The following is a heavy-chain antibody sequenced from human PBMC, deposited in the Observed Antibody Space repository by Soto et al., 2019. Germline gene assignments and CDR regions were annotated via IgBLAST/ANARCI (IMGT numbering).Heavy chain of an antibody. CDR2: IIPIFGTA. D-gene: IGHD3-3*01. Sequence: SVKVSCKASVYTFTSYGISWVRQAPGQGLEWMGGIIPIFGTANYAQKFQGRVTITADESTSTAYMELSSLRSEDTAVYYCASCRDYDFWSGYAPDRPYYYYGMDVWGQGTTVTVSS. J-gene: IGHJ6*02. CDR1: VYTFTSYG. V-gene: IGHV1-69*13. CDR3: ASCRDYDFWSGYAPDRPYYYYGMDV.